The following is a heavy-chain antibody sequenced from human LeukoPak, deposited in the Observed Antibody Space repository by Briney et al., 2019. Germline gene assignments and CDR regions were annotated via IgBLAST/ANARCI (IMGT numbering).Heavy chain of an antibody. CDR1: GFTFNTYG. J-gene: IGHJ4*02. CDR2: IWYDGSDQ. V-gene: IGHV3-33*01. CDR3: ARNLVRSTWYYFEY. D-gene: IGHD6-13*01. Sequence: PGGSLRLSCAASGFTFNTYGMHCVRQAPGKGLEWVAFIWYDGSDQYYGDSVKGRFTVSRDNTKNTLYLQLNSLRAEDTAVYYCARNLVRSTWYYFEYWGQGTLVTVSS.